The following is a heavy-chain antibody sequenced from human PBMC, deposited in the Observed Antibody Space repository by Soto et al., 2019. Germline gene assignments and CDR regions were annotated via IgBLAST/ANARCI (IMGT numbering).Heavy chain of an antibody. CDR2: IYFSGTT. V-gene: IGHV4-39*01. J-gene: IGHJ4*02. CDR3: ARHGSH. CDR1: GVSISDTSYY. Sequence: PSETLSLTCNVSGVSISDTSYYWGWIRQPPGKGLEWIGAIYFSGTTFYNPSLKSRLTISVDTSKNQFSLRLSSVTAADTAVYYCARHGSHWGQGTLVTVSS.